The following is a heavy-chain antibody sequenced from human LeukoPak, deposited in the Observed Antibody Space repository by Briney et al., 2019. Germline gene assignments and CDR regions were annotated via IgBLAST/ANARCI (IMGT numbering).Heavy chain of an antibody. CDR2: INHSGST. D-gene: IGHD3-22*01. V-gene: IGHV4-34*01. Sequence: PSETLSLTCAVSGGSFSGYYWSWIRQPPGKGLEWIGEINHSGSTNYNPSLKSRVTISVDTSKNQFSLKLSSVTAADTAVYYCARGGIYYDSSGYLYNWFDPWGQGTLVTVSS. CDR1: GGSFSGYY. J-gene: IGHJ5*02. CDR3: ARGGIYYDSSGYLYNWFDP.